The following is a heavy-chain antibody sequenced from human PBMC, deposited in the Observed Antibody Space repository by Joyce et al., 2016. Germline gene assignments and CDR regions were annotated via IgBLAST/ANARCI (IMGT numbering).Heavy chain of an antibody. Sequence: EVQLVESGGGLVQPGGSLRLSCAASGFSFNTYSINWVRQAPGKGQEWLSYISASSGTIYYADSVKGRFTISRDNAKNSVYLQMNSLRDEDTAVYYCARVGRTGYTCDYWGQGTLVTVSS. J-gene: IGHJ4*02. CDR2: ISASSGTI. CDR1: GFSFNTYS. V-gene: IGHV3-48*02. CDR3: ARVGRTGYTCDY. D-gene: IGHD5-24*01.